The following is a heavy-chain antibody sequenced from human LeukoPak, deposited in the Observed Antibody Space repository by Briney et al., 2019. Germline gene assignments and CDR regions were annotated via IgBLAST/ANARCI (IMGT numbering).Heavy chain of an antibody. CDR1: GFTFSSYW. V-gene: IGHV3-74*01. J-gene: IGHJ6*03. CDR2: INNDGSST. CDR3: AKVYSNRYYYYYYMDV. D-gene: IGHD4-11*01. Sequence: GGSLRLSCVVSGFTFSSYWMHWVRQAPGKGLVWVSRINNDGSSTSYADSVKGRFTISRDNAKNTLYLQMNSLRAEDTAVYYCAKVYSNRYYYYYYMDVWGKGTTVTVSS.